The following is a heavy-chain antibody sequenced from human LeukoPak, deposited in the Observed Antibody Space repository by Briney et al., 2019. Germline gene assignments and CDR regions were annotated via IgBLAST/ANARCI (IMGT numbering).Heavy chain of an antibody. D-gene: IGHD4/OR15-4a*01. V-gene: IGHV4-34*01. CDR2: INHSGST. CDR1: GGSFSGYY. Sequence: SETLSLTCAVYGGSFSGYYWSWIRQPPGKGLEWIGEINHSGSTNYNPSLKSRVTISVDTSKNQFSLKLSSVTAADTAVYYCARAGAGLPRYYYYGMDVWGQGTTVTVSS. J-gene: IGHJ6*02. CDR3: ARAGAGLPRYYYYGMDV.